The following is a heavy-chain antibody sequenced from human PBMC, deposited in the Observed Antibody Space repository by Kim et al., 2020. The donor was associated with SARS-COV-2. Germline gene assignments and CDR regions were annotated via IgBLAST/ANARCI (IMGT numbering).Heavy chain of an antibody. D-gene: IGHD3-9*01. V-gene: IGHV3-33*06. Sequence: AGSLRLSCAASGFTFSTYGMHWVRQAPGKGLEWVAVIWYDGSNKYYADSVKGRFTISRDNSKNTLYLQMNSLRAEDTAVYYCAKDTSLRYFDWSPTYGIDLWGQGPTVTVSS. CDR1: GFTFSTYG. CDR2: IWYDGSNK. CDR3: AKDTSLRYFDWSPTYGIDL. J-gene: IGHJ6*02.